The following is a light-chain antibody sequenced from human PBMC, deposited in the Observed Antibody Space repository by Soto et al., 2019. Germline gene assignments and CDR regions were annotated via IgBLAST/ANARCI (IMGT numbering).Light chain of an antibody. Sequence: DIQMTQSPSSLSASVGDRVTITCRASQGIRNDLAWYQQKPEKAPRRLISAASSLQSGVPSRFSGSGSGTEFTLTISSLQPEDFASYCCLQRDRYPRTFGQGTKVE. J-gene: IGKJ1*01. CDR3: LQRDRYPRT. CDR2: AAS. V-gene: IGKV1-17*01. CDR1: QGIRND.